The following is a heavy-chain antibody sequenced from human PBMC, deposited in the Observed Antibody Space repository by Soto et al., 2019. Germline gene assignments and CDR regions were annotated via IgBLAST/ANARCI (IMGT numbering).Heavy chain of an antibody. V-gene: IGHV4-31*03. CDR3: ASGHDAYKVRY. CDR1: GGSISSGGTGSY. Sequence: QVQLQESGPGLVKPSQTLSLTCTVSGGSISSGGTGSYWTWIRQLPGKGLEWIGYIYYNGNTYYNPSLNSRPTISIDSSENQFSLKLTSGTAADTAVYFCASGHDAYKVRYWGQGTLVTVSS. J-gene: IGHJ4*02. CDR2: IYYNGNT. D-gene: IGHD1-1*01.